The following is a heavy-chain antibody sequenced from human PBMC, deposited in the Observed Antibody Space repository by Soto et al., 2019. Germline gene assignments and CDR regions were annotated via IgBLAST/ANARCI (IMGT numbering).Heavy chain of an antibody. Sequence: PSETLSLTCTVSGGSISSSSYYWGWIRQPPGKGLEWIGSIYDSGSTYYNPSLKSRVTVSVDTSKNQFSLKKSSVTAADTAVYYCARDLERFDLMGFDYWGQGTLVTVSS. CDR1: GGSISSSSYY. J-gene: IGHJ4*02. CDR3: ARDLERFDLMGFDY. D-gene: IGHD1-1*01. V-gene: IGHV4-39*02. CDR2: IYDSGST.